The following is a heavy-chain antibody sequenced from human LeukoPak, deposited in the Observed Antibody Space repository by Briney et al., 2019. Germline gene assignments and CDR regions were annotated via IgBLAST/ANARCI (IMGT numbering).Heavy chain of an antibody. CDR1: GFNFKNYW. D-gene: IGHD1-26*01. CDR2: IINDGSST. J-gene: IGHJ6*02. Sequence: GGSLRLSCAASGFNFKNYWMHWVRQAPGKGLEWVSRIINDGSSTTYADSVKGRFTISRDNAKDTLYPQMNSLRVEDTAVYYCARVRSGSSAGNYGMDVWGQGTTVTVSS. V-gene: IGHV3-74*01. CDR3: ARVRSGSSAGNYGMDV.